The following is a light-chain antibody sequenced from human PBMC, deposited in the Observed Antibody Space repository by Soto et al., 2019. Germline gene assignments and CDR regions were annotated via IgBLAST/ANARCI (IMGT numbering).Light chain of an antibody. CDR2: AAS. CDR1: QGISSF. CDR3: QQVESYPST. Sequence: IQLTQTPSSLSASVGDRVTITCRASQGISSFLAWYQQKPGKAPKLLIYAASSLQSRVPSRFSGSGFGTDFTLTITSLQPEDFATYYCQQVESYPSTFGGGTKVE. J-gene: IGKJ4*01. V-gene: IGKV1-9*01.